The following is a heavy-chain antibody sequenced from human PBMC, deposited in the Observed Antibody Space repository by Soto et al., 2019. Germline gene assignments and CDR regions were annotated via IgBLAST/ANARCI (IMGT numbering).Heavy chain of an antibody. J-gene: IGHJ3*02. Sequence: GESLKISCKGSGYSFTSYWIGWVRQMPGKGLEWMGIIYPGDSDTRYSPSFQGQVTISADKSISTAYLQWSSLKASDTAMYYCARRKSSDYVWGSSFDAFDIWGQGNPGHRLL. CDR3: ARRKSSDYVWGSSFDAFDI. CDR1: GYSFTSYW. CDR2: IYPGDSDT. D-gene: IGHD3-16*01. V-gene: IGHV5-51*01.